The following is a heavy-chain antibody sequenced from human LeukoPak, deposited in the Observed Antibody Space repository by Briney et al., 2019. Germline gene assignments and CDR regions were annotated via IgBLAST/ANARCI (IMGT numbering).Heavy chain of an antibody. J-gene: IGHJ3*02. V-gene: IGHV1-46*01. CDR1: GYTFTSYC. D-gene: IGHD3-22*01. CDR2: INPSGGST. CDR3: ARVGMIISGAFDI. Sequence: ASVKVSCKASGYTFTSYCMHWVRQAPGQGLEWMGIINPSGGSTSYAQKFQGRVTMTRDMSTSTVYMELSSLRSEDTAVYYCARVGMIISGAFDIWGQGTMVTVSS.